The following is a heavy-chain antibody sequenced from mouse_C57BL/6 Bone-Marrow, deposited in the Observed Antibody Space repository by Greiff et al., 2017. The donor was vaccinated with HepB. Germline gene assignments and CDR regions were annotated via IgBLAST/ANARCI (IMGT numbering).Heavy chain of an antibody. J-gene: IGHJ3*01. V-gene: IGHV2-2*01. D-gene: IGHD2-2*01. CDR1: GFSLTSYG. Sequence: VQLKESGPGLVQPSQSLSITCTVSGFSLTSYGVHWVRQSPGKGLEWLGVIWSGGSTDYNAAFISRLSISKDNSKSQVFFKMNSLQADDTAIYYCARCWFSAWFAYWGQGTLVTVSA. CDR3: ARCWFSAWFAY. CDR2: IWSGGST.